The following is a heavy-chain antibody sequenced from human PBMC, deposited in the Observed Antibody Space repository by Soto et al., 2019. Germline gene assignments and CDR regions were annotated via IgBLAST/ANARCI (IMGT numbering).Heavy chain of an antibody. CDR2: ISYDGSNK. J-gene: IGHJ4*02. D-gene: IGHD6-19*01. Sequence: ESGGGVVQPGRSLRLSCAASGFTFSSYGMHWVRQAPGKGLEWVAVISYDGSNKYYADSVKGRFTISRDNSKNTLYLQMNSLRAEDTAVYYCARDFLSVAGRIDYWGQGTLVTVSS. CDR3: ARDFLSVAGRIDY. V-gene: IGHV3-30*03. CDR1: GFTFSSYG.